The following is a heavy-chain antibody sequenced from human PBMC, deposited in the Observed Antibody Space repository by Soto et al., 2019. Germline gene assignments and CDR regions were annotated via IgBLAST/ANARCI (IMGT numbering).Heavy chain of an antibody. CDR3: ANHGGFDF. Sequence: EGQLLQSGGGLVQPGESLRLSCAASGFTFSSSGMSWVRQAPGKGLEWVSSISIRGDYRYYADSVKGRFTISRDNSKNTLYLHMSSLKTEDTALYYCANHGGFDFWGQGTMVAVSS. CDR1: GFTFSSSG. D-gene: IGHD4-17*01. CDR2: ISIRGDYR. V-gene: IGHV3-23*01. J-gene: IGHJ3*01.